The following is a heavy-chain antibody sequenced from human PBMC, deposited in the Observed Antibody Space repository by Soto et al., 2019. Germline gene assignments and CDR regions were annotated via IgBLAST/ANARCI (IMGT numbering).Heavy chain of an antibody. CDR2: IGNSVAST. CDR1: GFTFSTYG. J-gene: IGHJ6*02. CDR3: AKLTGTGDFYFYYGMDV. D-gene: IGHD2-8*02. V-gene: IGHV3-23*01. Sequence: VLLSESGGDLVQPGGSLRLSCAASGFTFSTYGMSWVRQAPGKGLEWVSGIGNSVASTYYADSVKGRFTISKDNSKNTLYLQMNSLRAEDTALYYCAKLTGTGDFYFYYGMDVWGQGTTVTVSS.